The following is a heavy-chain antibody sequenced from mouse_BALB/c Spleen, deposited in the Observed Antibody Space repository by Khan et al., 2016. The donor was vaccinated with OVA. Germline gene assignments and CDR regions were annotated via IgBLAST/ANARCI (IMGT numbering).Heavy chain of an antibody. V-gene: IGHV5-15*02. J-gene: IGHJ4*01. CDR1: GFTFSDYG. CDR2: ISNLAYSI. CDR3: ARSWAMDY. Sequence: EVQGVESGGGFVQPGGSRKLSCAASGFTFSDYGMAWVRQAPGKGPEWIAFISNLAYSIYYADTVTGRFTITSENARNTLYLEMSRLRSEDTTMYKCARSWAMDYWGQGTSVTVSS.